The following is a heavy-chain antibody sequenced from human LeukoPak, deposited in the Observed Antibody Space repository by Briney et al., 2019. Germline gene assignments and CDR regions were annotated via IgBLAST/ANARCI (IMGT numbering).Heavy chain of an antibody. J-gene: IGHJ3*02. CDR2: ISSSSSYI. CDR3: ASDDYGGFDI. V-gene: IGHV3-21*01. D-gene: IGHD4-23*01. Sequence: GSLRLSCAASGFTFSTYRMNWVRRAPGKGLEWVSSISSSSSYIYYADSVKGRFTISRDNAKNSLYLQMNSLRAEDTAVYYCASDDYGGFDIWGQGTMVTVSS. CDR1: GFTFSTYR.